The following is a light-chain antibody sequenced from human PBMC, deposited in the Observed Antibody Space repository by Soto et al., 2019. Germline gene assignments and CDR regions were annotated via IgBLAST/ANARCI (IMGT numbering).Light chain of an antibody. CDR3: QQDYSTPPFT. CDR2: WAS. CDR1: QRVLYSSNNKND. V-gene: IGKV4-1*01. J-gene: IGKJ3*01. Sequence: DIVMTQSPDSLAVSLGERATINCKSSQRVLYSSNNKNDLAWYQQKPGQPPKLLIYWASTRESGVPDRFSGSGSGTDFTLTISSLQAEDVAVYYCQQDYSTPPFTFGPGTKVDIK.